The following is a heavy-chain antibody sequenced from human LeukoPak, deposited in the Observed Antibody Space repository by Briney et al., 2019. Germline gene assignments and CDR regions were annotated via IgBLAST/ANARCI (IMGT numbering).Heavy chain of an antibody. Sequence: PSETLSLTCTVSGGSISSSSYYWGWIRQPPGKGLEWIGSIYYSGSTYYNPSLKSRVAISVDTSKNQFSLKLSSVTAADTAVYYCARSHYGDYEDAFDIWGQGTMVTVSS. CDR3: ARSHYGDYEDAFDI. CDR2: IYYSGST. D-gene: IGHD4-17*01. J-gene: IGHJ3*02. CDR1: GGSISSSSYY. V-gene: IGHV4-39*01.